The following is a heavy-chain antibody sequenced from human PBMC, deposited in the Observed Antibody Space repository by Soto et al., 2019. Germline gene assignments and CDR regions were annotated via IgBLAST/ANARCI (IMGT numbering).Heavy chain of an antibody. CDR2: ISGYNGDT. J-gene: IGHJ3*02. D-gene: IGHD1-1*01. CDR3: AREGYTFGPGAVRGAFDI. CDR1: GYTFTRYG. V-gene: IGHV1-18*01. Sequence: GASVKVSCKASGYTFTRYGISWVRQAPGQGLEWMGWISGYNGDTKYAQKFQGRVTMTVDTSTTTAYMELRSLTSDDRAVYYCAREGYTFGPGAVRGAFDIWGQGTMVTVSS.